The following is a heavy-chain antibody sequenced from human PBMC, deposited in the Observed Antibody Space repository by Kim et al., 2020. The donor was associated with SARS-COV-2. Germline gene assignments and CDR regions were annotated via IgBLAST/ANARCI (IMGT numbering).Heavy chain of an antibody. V-gene: IGHV3-23*01. J-gene: IGHJ4*02. CDR1: GFTFSSYA. Sequence: GGSLRLSCAASGFTFSSYAMSWVRQAPGKGLEWVSAISGSGGSTYYADSVKGRFTISRDNSKNTLYLQMNSLRAEDTAVYYCAKGGKGYCTNGVCLSFDYWGQGTLVTVSS. CDR2: ISGSGGST. D-gene: IGHD2-8*01. CDR3: AKGGKGYCTNGVCLSFDY.